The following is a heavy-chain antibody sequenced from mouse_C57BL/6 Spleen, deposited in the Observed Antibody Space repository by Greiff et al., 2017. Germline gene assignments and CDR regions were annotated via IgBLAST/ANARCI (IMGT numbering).Heavy chain of an antibody. CDR2: IDPENGDT. J-gene: IGHJ3*01. V-gene: IGHV14-4*01. CDR1: GFNIKDDY. CDR3: TTHYGSSDPWFAY. D-gene: IGHD1-1*01. Sequence: VQLKQSGAELVRPGASVKLSCTASGFNIKDDYMHWVKQRPEQGLEWIGWIDPENGDTEYASKFQGKATITADTSSNTAYLQLSSLTSEDTAVYYCTTHYGSSDPWFAYWGQGTLVTVSA.